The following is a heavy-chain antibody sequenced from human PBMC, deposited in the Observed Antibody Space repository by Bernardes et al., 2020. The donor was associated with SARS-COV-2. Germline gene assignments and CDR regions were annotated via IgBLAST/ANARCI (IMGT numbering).Heavy chain of an antibody. V-gene: IGHV4-34*01. D-gene: IGHD1-26*01. Sequence: SETLPLTCSVSGASFSNHFWTWIRQPPGKGLEWIAEINYNRGITYSPSLNGRVTISADTSKNQFSLKLTSVTAADTAVYYCASGGVEAWEPGMFWGQGTLVTVSS. J-gene: IGHJ4*02. CDR1: GASFSNHF. CDR2: INYNRGI. CDR3: ASGGVEAWEPGMF.